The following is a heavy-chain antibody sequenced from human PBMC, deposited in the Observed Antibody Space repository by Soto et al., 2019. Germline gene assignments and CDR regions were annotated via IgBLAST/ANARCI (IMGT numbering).Heavy chain of an antibody. CDR1: GFSLSTSGVG. J-gene: IGHJ4*02. Sequence: QITLKESGPTLVNPTQTLTLTCTLSGFSLSTSGVGVGWIRQPPGKALEWLALIYWDDDKRYSPFLKSRLTITKGTSKNQVVLTLTNMDPVDTAKYYCALKWDGYRGFKYWGQGALVAVSS. V-gene: IGHV2-5*02. CDR2: IYWDDDK. D-gene: IGHD1-26*01. CDR3: ALKWDGYRGFKY.